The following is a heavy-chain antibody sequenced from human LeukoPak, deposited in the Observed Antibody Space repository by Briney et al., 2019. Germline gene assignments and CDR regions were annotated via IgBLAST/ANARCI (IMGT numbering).Heavy chain of an antibody. CDR2: IYSSENT. CDR3: ARSFDTNSFDI. CDR1: GDSISIYY. Sequence: SKTLSLTFTVSGDSISIYYWSWIRQPDGRGLEWIGRIYSSENTNYNPSLKSRVTMSVDTSNNQFSLNLRSVTTADTAVYYCARSFDTNSFDIWGQGTMVTVSS. V-gene: IGHV4-4*07. J-gene: IGHJ3*02. D-gene: IGHD2-8*01.